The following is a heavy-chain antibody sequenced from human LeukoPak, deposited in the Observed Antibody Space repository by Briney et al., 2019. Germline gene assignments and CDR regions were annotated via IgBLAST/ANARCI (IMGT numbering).Heavy chain of an antibody. CDR1: GFTFSSYS. D-gene: IGHD3-3*01. CDR3: ARDYYDFWSGYTDAFDI. J-gene: IGHJ3*02. Sequence: PGGSLRLSCAASGFTFSSYSVNWVRQAPGKGLEWVSSISSSSSYIYYADSVKGRFTISRDNAKNSLYLQMNSLRAEDTAVYYCARDYYDFWSGYTDAFDIWGQGTMVTVSS. CDR2: ISSSSSYI. V-gene: IGHV3-21*01.